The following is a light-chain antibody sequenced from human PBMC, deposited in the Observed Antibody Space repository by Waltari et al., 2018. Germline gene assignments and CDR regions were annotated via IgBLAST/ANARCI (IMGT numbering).Light chain of an antibody. V-gene: IGKV3-20*01. Sequence: EIVLTQSPGTLSVSPGESATLSCRTSQSVDSFYISWYQQKPGQAPRLIILGVSSRATGVPDRFSGSGSGTHFTLTISRLEPEDFAVYYCQQYGAARYTFGPGTRLDLK. J-gene: IGKJ3*01. CDR1: QSVDSFY. CDR2: GVS. CDR3: QQYGAARYT.